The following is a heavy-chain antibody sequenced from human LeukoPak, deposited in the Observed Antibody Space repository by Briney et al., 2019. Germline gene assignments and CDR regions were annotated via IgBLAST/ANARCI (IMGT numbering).Heavy chain of an antibody. CDR3: ARDDGYSGYDLIHNY. CDR1: GFTFSSYW. Sequence: GGSLRLSCAASGFTFSSYWMHWVRQAPGKGLVWVSRINSDGSSTSYADSVKGRFTISRDNAKNTLYLQMNSLRAEDTAVYYCARDDGYSGYDLIHNYWGQGTLVTVSS. CDR2: INSDGSST. D-gene: IGHD5-12*01. V-gene: IGHV3-74*01. J-gene: IGHJ4*02.